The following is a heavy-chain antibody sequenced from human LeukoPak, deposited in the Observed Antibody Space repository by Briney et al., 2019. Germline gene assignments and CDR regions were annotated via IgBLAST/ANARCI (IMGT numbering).Heavy chain of an antibody. CDR3: AKYLGINGYFDY. V-gene: IGHV3-21*04. Sequence: GGSLRLSCAASGFTFSDYSMNWVRQAPGKGLEWVSSISSSSSYIYYADSVKGRFTISRDNAKNSLYLQMNSLRAEDTAVYYCAKYLGINGYFDYWGQGTLVTVSS. CDR2: ISSSSSYI. J-gene: IGHJ4*02. CDR1: GFTFSDYS. D-gene: IGHD3-22*01.